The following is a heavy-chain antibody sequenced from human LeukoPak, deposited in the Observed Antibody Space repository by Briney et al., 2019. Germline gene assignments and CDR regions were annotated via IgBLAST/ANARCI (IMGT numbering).Heavy chain of an antibody. CDR3: ARDMASFDY. CDR2: ISGSGGGT. J-gene: IGHJ4*02. D-gene: IGHD5-24*01. V-gene: IGHV3-23*01. CDR1: GFTFSSYV. Sequence: GASLRLSCAASGFTFSSYVISWVRQAPGKGLEWVSGISGSGGGTYYADSVKGRFTISSDNSKNTVFLQMGRLRVEDTALYYCARDMASFDYWGQGTLVAVSS.